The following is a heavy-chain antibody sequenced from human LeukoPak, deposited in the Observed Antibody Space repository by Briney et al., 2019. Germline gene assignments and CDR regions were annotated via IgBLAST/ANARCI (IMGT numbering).Heavy chain of an antibody. Sequence: GASVKVSCKAAGYTFTSYDINWVRQATGQGLEWMGWMNPNSGNTGYAQKFQGRVTMTRNTSISTAYMELSSLRSEDTAVYYCARGRLTRRGYPRFDPWGQGTLVTVSS. CDR1: GYTFTSYD. CDR2: MNPNSGNT. V-gene: IGHV1-8*01. D-gene: IGHD5-18*01. CDR3: ARGRLTRRGYPRFDP. J-gene: IGHJ5*02.